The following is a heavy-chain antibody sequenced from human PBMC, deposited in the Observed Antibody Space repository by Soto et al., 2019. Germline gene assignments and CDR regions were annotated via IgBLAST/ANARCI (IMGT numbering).Heavy chain of an antibody. V-gene: IGHV3-23*01. Sequence: QLLESGGGLVQPGGSLRLSCEASGFSFSRNAMSWVLQAPGKGLEWVSSISSGGNTYYADSVKGRFTISRDNSKNTQSLQMTSLGAEDTAVYYCAKLGYCTGGTCYLDYYYGVDVWGQGTTVTVS. CDR1: GFSFSRNA. D-gene: IGHD2-15*01. CDR2: ISSGGNT. CDR3: AKLGYCTGGTCYLDYYYGVDV. J-gene: IGHJ6*02.